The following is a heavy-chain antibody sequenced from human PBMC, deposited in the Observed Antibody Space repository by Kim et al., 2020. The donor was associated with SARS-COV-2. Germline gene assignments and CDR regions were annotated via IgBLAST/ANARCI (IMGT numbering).Heavy chain of an antibody. V-gene: IGHV4-31*03. J-gene: IGHJ4*02. Sequence: SETLSLTCTVSGGSISSGGYYWSWIRQHPGKGLEWIGYIYYSGSTYYNPSLKSRVTISVDTSKNQFSLKLSSVTAADTAVYYCARVRPEDPYGSGSRYYFDYWGQGTLVTVSS. CDR1: GGSISSGGYY. CDR2: IYYSGST. D-gene: IGHD3-10*01. CDR3: ARVRPEDPYGSGSRYYFDY.